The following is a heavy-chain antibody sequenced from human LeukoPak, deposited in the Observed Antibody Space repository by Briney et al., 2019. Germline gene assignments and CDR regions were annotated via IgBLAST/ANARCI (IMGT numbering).Heavy chain of an antibody. Sequence: PGGSLRLSCAASGFTFSSYAMTWVRQVPGKGLKWVSGISGSGGSTFYADSVKGRFTISRDNSKNTLYLQMHSLRAEDTAVYSCAKDLGHHLVLGAFDIWGQGTMVTVSS. CDR3: AKDLGHHLVLGAFDI. J-gene: IGHJ3*02. D-gene: IGHD6-13*01. CDR1: GFTFSSYA. V-gene: IGHV3-23*01. CDR2: ISGSGGST.